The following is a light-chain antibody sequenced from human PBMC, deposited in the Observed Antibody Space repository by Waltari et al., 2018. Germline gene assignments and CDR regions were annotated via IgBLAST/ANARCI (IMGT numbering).Light chain of an antibody. Sequence: DIQMTQSPSSLSASVGDRVTITCRASQSISSYLNWYQQKPGKAPKLLIYAASSFQSGVPSRFSGSGSGTDFTLTISSLQPEDFATYYCQQSYSTLRVTFGQGTRLEIK. J-gene: IGKJ5*01. CDR2: AAS. CDR1: QSISSY. V-gene: IGKV1-39*01. CDR3: QQSYSTLRVT.